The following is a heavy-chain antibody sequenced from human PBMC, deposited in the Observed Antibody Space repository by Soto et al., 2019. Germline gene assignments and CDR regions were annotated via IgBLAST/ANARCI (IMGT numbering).Heavy chain of an antibody. CDR2: IYYSGST. CDR3: ARGISCSGGSCYSGYNWFDP. Sequence: SETLSLTCTVSGGSISSGDYYWSWIRQPPGKGLEWIGYIYYSGSTYYNPSLKSRVTISVDTSENQFSLKLSSVTAADTAVYYCARGISCSGGSCYSGYNWFDPWGQGTLVTVSS. CDR1: GGSISSGDYY. V-gene: IGHV4-30-4*01. D-gene: IGHD2-15*01. J-gene: IGHJ5*02.